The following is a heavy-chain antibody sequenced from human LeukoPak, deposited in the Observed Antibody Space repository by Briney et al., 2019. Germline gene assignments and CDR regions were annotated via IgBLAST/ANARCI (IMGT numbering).Heavy chain of an antibody. D-gene: IGHD2-2*02. J-gene: IGHJ4*02. CDR3: ARVTRYCSSTSCYTTFDY. V-gene: IGHV4-4*07. CDR1: GGSISSYY. Sequence: GSLRLSCTVSGGSISSYYWSWIRQPAGKGLEWIGRIYTSGSTNYNPSLKSRVTMSVDTSENQFSLKLSSVTAADTAVYYCARVTRYCSSTSCYTTFDYWGQGTLVTVSS. CDR2: IYTSGST.